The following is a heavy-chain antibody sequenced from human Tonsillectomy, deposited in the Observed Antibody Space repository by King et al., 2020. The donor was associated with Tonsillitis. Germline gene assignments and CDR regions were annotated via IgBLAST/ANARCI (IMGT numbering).Heavy chain of an antibody. J-gene: IGHJ5*02. V-gene: IGHV4-4*07. CDR3: ARDGPNWFDP. CDR1: GGSISSYY. Sequence: QLQESGPGLVKPSETLSLTCTVSGGSISSYYWSWIRQPAGKGLEWIRGIHSSGSTNNNPSLKSRVTMSVDTSTNQFSLNLSSVTAADTAVYYCARDGPNWFDPWGQGTLVTVSP. CDR2: IHSSGST.